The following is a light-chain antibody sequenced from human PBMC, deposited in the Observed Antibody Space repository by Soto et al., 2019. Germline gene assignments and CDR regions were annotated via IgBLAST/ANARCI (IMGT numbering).Light chain of an antibody. CDR2: EVT. CDR3: YSYTTRSTWV. CDR1: SSDVGAYNY. J-gene: IGLJ3*02. V-gene: IGLV2-14*01. Sequence: QSALTQPASVSGSPGQSIAISCTGTSSDVGAYNYVSWYQQHPGKAPKLMIYEVTNRPSGVSNRFSGSKSDNTASLTISGLQAEDEAHYYFYSYTTRSTWVFGGGTKLTVL.